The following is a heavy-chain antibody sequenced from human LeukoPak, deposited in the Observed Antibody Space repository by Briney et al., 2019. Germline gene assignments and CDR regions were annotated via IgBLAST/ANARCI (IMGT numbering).Heavy chain of an antibody. CDR2: ISSSSSYI. CDR1: GFTFSSYS. Sequence: PGGSLRLSCAASGFTFSSYSMNWVRQAPGKGLEWVSSISSSSSYIYYADSVKGRFTISRDNAKNSLYLQMNSLGAEDKAVYYCARDDYGDARNWGQGTLVTVSS. J-gene: IGHJ4*02. D-gene: IGHD4-17*01. CDR3: ARDDYGDARN. V-gene: IGHV3-21*01.